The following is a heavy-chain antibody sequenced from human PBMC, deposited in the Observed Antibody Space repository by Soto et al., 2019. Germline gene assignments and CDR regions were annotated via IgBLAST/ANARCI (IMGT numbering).Heavy chain of an antibody. Sequence: PSETLSLTCTVSGGSISSYYWSWIRQPPGKGLEWIGYIYYSGSTNHNPSHKSRVTISVDTSKNQFSLKLSSVTAADTAVYYCARQTYYYYYYMDVWGKGTTVTVSS. CDR1: GGSISSYY. J-gene: IGHJ6*03. V-gene: IGHV4-59*08. CDR2: IYYSGST. CDR3: ARQTYYYYYYMDV.